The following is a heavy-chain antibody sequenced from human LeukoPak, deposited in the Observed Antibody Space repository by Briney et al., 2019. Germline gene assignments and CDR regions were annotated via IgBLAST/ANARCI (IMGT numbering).Heavy chain of an antibody. CDR1: GGSISSGSYY. CDR3: ARETDSNYGLFDY. V-gene: IGHV4-61*02. D-gene: IGHD4-11*01. Sequence: SETLSLTCTVSGGSISSGSYYWSWIRQPAGKGLEWIGRIYTSGSTNYNPSLKSRVTMSVDTSKNQFSLKLSSVTAADTAVYYCARETDSNYGLFDYWGQGTLVTVSS. CDR2: IYTSGST. J-gene: IGHJ4*02.